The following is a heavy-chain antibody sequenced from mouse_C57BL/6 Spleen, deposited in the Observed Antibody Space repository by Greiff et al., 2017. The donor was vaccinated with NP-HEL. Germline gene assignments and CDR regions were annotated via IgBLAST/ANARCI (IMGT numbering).Heavy chain of an antibody. CDR1: GYAFSSSW. Sequence: VQLQQSGPELVKPGASVKISCKASGYAFSSSWMNWVKQRPGKGLEWIGRIYPGDGDTNYNGKFKGKATLTADKSSSTAYMQLSSLTSEDSAVYFCSIYYGNYEAMDYWGQGTSVTVSS. J-gene: IGHJ4*01. CDR2: IYPGDGDT. V-gene: IGHV1-82*01. D-gene: IGHD2-1*01. CDR3: SIYYGNYEAMDY.